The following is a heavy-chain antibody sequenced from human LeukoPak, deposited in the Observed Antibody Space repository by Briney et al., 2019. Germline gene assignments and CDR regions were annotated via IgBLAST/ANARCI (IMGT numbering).Heavy chain of an antibody. J-gene: IGHJ4*02. Sequence: PGGSLRLSCAASGFTLSNYAMSWVRQAPGKGLEWVSVISGSGGSTNYADSVKGRFTISRDNSKNTLYLQMNSLTADDTAVYYCARNDRYSSSPRYYFDYWGLGTLVTVSS. CDR2: ISGSGGST. V-gene: IGHV3-23*01. CDR1: GFTLSNYA. D-gene: IGHD6-13*01. CDR3: ARNDRYSSSPRYYFDY.